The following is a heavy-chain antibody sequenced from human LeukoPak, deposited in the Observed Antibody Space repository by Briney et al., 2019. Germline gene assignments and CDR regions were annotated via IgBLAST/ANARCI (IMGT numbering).Heavy chain of an antibody. Sequence: TGGSLRLPCAASGFTFSSYAMSWVRQAPGKGLEWVSSISSSSSYIYYADSVKGRFTISRDNAKNSLYLQMNSLRAEDTAVYYCAKSGLNRFDYWGQGTLVTVSS. CDR1: GFTFSSYA. CDR3: AKSGLNRFDY. V-gene: IGHV3-21*04. CDR2: ISSSSSYI. J-gene: IGHJ4*02. D-gene: IGHD2-15*01.